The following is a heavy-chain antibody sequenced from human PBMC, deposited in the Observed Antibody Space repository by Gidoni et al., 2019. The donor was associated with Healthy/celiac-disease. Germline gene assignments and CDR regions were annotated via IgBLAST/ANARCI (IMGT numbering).Heavy chain of an antibody. V-gene: IGHV1-2*02. CDR1: GYTFTGYY. CDR3: ARDGDDYGDFGGWFDP. Sequence: QVQLVQAGAEVKKPGASVKVSCEASGYTFTGYYMHWVRQAPGQGLEWMGLINPNSGGTNYAQKFQGRATMTRDTSISTAYMELSRLRSDDTAVYYCARDGDDYGDFGGWFDPWGQGTLVTVSS. CDR2: INPNSGGT. J-gene: IGHJ5*02. D-gene: IGHD4-17*01.